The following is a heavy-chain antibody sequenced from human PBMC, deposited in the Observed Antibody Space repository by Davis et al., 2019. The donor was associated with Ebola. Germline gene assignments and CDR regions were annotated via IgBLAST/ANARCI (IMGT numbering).Heavy chain of an antibody. Sequence: GESLKISCAASGFTFSDYFMMWIRQAPGRGLEWVAYITSSGSVIHYRDSVKGRFTISRNNARSALFLQMDSLRVDDTALYYCTRGDFYGGNGPDYWGQGTPVTVSS. CDR2: ITSSGSVI. V-gene: IGHV3-11*01. CDR3: TRGDFYGGNGPDY. J-gene: IGHJ4*02. CDR1: GFTFSDYF. D-gene: IGHD4-23*01.